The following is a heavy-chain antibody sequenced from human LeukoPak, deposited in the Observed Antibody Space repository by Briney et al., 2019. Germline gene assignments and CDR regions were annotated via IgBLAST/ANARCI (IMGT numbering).Heavy chain of an antibody. V-gene: IGHV3-64*01. J-gene: IGHJ6*02. CDR1: GFTFSDFA. D-gene: IGHD3-10*01. CDR3: ARGPGSGSSLYYYYGMDV. Sequence: GGFLRLSCAASGFTFSDFAMHWVRQAPGKGLEYVSAISSDGQTTYYVHSVKGRVTISRDNSNNTLYLQMGSLRPEDMAVYYCARGPGSGSSLYYYYGMDVWGQGTTVTVSS. CDR2: ISSDGQTT.